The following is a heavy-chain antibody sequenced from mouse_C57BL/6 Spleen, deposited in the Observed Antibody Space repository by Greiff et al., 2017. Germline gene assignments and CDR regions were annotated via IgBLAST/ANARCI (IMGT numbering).Heavy chain of an antibody. CDR3: TTYSNYGFDY. J-gene: IGHJ2*01. D-gene: IGHD2-5*01. CDR2: IDPENGDT. CDR1: GFNIKDDY. Sequence: EVQLQQSRAELVRPGASVKLSCTASGFNIKDDYMHWVKQRPEQGLEWIGWIDPENGDTEYASKFQGKATITADTSSNTAYLQLSSLTSEDTAVYYCTTYSNYGFDYWGQGTTLTVSS. V-gene: IGHV14-4*01.